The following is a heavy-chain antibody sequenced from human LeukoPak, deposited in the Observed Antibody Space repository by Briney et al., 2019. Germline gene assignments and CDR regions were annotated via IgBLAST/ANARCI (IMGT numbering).Heavy chain of an antibody. D-gene: IGHD2-2*01. J-gene: IGHJ4*02. CDR1: GGSFSGYY. V-gene: IGHV4-34*01. Sequence: PSETLSLTCAVYGGSFSGYYWSWIRQPPGKGLEWIGEINHSGSTNYNPSLKSRVTVSVDTSKNQFSLKLSSVTAADTAVYYCARLILGYCSSTSCYQEGFFDYWGQGTRVTVSS. CDR3: ARLILGYCSSTSCYQEGFFDY. CDR2: INHSGST.